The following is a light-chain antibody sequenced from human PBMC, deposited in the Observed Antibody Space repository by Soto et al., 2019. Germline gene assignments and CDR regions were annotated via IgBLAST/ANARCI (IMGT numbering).Light chain of an antibody. CDR1: QSVNNH. Sequence: EIVLTQSPATLSLSPGERATLSCRASQSVNNHLGWYQQKPGQAPRLLMYDASNRAAGIPARFSGSGSGTDFTLTISSLEPEDFAVYYCQQRSNWPLTFGGGTKLDIK. CDR3: QQRSNWPLT. CDR2: DAS. V-gene: IGKV3-11*01. J-gene: IGKJ4*01.